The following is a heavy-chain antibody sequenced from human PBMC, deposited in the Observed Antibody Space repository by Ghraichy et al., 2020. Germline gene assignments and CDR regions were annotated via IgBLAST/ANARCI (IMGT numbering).Heavy chain of an antibody. CDR2: ISSSSKYI. CDR3: ARERPRSCSSSSCLLRGAFDI. Sequence: GGSLRLSCAASGFTFNSYSMNWVRQAPGKGLEWVSSISSSSKYILDADSVKGRFTISRDNAKNSLYLQMNSLRAEDTAVYYCARERPRSCSSSSCLLRGAFDIWGQGTMVTVSS. J-gene: IGHJ3*02. CDR1: GFTFNSYS. V-gene: IGHV3-21*01. D-gene: IGHD2-15*01.